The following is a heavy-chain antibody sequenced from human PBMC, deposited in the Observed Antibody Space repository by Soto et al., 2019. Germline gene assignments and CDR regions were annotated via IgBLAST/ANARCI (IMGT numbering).Heavy chain of an antibody. CDR2: ISAYNGNT. D-gene: IGHD3-22*01. V-gene: IGHV1-18*01. CDR1: GYTFTSYG. Sequence: ASVKVSCKASGYTFTSYGISWARQAPGQGLEWMGWISAYNGNTNYAQKLQGRVTMTTDTSTSTAYMELRSLRSDDTAVYYCARDPGRYDSSGYYDYWGQGTLVTLSS. J-gene: IGHJ4*02. CDR3: ARDPGRYDSSGYYDY.